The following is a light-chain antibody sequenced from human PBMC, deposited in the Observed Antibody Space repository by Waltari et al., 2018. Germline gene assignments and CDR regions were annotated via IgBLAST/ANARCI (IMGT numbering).Light chain of an antibody. J-gene: IGKJ3*01. V-gene: IGKV1-39*01. CDR3: QQSYSTPRFT. CDR2: AAS. Sequence: DIQMTQSPSSLSASVGDRVTITCRASQSISNYLDWYQQKPGKAPKLLIYAASSLQSGVPSRLSGSGSGTDFTLTISSLQPEDFATYYCQQSYSTPRFTFGPGTKVDIK. CDR1: QSISNY.